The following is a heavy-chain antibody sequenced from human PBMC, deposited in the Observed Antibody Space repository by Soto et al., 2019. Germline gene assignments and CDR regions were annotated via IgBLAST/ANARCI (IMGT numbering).Heavy chain of an antibody. D-gene: IGHD2-15*01. CDR2: IYYSGST. J-gene: IGHJ6*02. CDR1: GGSISSGGYY. Sequence: QVQLQESGPGLVKPSQTLSLTCTVSGGSISSGGYYWSWIRQHPGKGLEWIGYIYYSGSTYYNPSLYSRVTISVDTSKNQFSLKLSSVTAANTAVYYCAGGYCSGGSCYAQYYYYYYGMDVWGQGTTVTVSS. V-gene: IGHV4-31*03. CDR3: AGGYCSGGSCYAQYYYYYYGMDV.